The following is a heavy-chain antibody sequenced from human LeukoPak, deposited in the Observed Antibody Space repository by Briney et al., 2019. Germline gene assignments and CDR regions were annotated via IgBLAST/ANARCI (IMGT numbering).Heavy chain of an antibody. Sequence: SVKVSCKASGGTFSSYAISWVRQAPGQGLEWMGGIIPIFGTANYAQKFQGRVTITTDESTSTAYMELSSLRSEDTAVYYCARAGYDSSGSPSGYVYWGQGTLVTVSS. CDR3: ARAGYDSSGSPSGYVY. J-gene: IGHJ4*02. CDR1: GGTFSSYA. V-gene: IGHV1-69*05. D-gene: IGHD3-22*01. CDR2: IIPIFGTA.